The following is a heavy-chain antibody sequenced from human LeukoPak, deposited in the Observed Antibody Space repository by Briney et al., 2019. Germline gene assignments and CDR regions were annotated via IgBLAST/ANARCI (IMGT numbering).Heavy chain of an antibody. J-gene: IGHJ4*02. V-gene: IGHV1-2*02. CDR2: INPNSGGT. CDR1: GYTFTGYY. CDR3: ARGGQWLVTVRPPEYYFDY. Sequence: ASVKDSCKASGYTFTGYYIHWVRQAPGQGLEWMGWINPNSGGTNYAQKFQGRVTMTRDTSISTAYMELSRLRSDDTAVYYCARGGQWLVTVRPPEYYFDYWGQGTLVTVSS. D-gene: IGHD6-19*01.